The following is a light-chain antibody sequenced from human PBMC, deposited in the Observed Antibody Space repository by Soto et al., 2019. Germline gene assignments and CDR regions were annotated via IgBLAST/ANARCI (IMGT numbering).Light chain of an antibody. CDR2: DVS. CDR3: QQRTTWPT. J-gene: IGKJ4*01. CDR1: QTVTSS. Sequence: EIVLTQSPATLSLSPGDTATLSCRASQTVTSSLAWFQQRPGQAPRLLIYDVSRRAPAIPARFSGSGSGTDFTLTITSLEREDFAIYYCQQRTTWPTFGGGTKVEIK. V-gene: IGKV3-11*01.